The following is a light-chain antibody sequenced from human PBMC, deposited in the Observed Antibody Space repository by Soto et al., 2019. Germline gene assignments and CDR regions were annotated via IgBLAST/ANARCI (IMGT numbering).Light chain of an antibody. CDR1: QSVSSN. CDR2: GAS. Sequence: EIVMTQSPATLSVSPGERATLSCRASQSVSSNLAWYQQKPGQAPRLLIYGASTRATGIPARFSGSGSGTEFTLTISSLQSEDFAVYYCKQYNNGTETFCQGTKVDIK. CDR3: KQYNNGTET. V-gene: IGKV3-15*01. J-gene: IGKJ1*01.